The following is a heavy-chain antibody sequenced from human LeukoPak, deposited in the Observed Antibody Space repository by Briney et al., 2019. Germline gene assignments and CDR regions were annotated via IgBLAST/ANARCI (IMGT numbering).Heavy chain of an antibody. CDR1: GGTFSSYA. V-gene: IGHV1-69*13. J-gene: IGHJ6*02. D-gene: IGHD6-19*01. Sequence: ASVKVSCKASGGTFSSYAISWVRQAPGQGLEWMGGIIPIFGTANYAQKFQGRVTITADESTSTAYMELSSLRSEDTAVYYCARVRVRVAVAGTNYYYYYGMDVWGQGTTVTVSS. CDR3: ARVRVRVAVAGTNYYYYYGMDV. CDR2: IIPIFGTA.